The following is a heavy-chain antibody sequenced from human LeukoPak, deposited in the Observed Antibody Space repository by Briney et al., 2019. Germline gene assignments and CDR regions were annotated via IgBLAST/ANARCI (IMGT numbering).Heavy chain of an antibody. V-gene: IGHV3-53*01. J-gene: IGHJ4*02. CDR1: GFTFSDYY. Sequence: GGSLRLSCAASGFTFSDYYMSWIRQAPGKGLEWVSVIYSGGSTYYADSVKGRFTISRDNSKNTLYLQMNSLRAEDTAVYYCATEDSSGYYWVYWGQGTLVAVSS. CDR2: IYSGGST. CDR3: ATEDSSGYYWVY. D-gene: IGHD3-22*01.